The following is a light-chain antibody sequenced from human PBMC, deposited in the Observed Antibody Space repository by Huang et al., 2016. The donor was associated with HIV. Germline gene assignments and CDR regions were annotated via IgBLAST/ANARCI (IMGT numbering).Light chain of an antibody. CDR3: AQALHFPIT. V-gene: IGKV2-29*03. J-gene: IGKJ4*01. Sequence: DVVLTQTPLTLSLAPGQSASMSCKSSHSLYDRRDGKSYLLWYLQRPGQSPRLLIFDSDRRLSGVSDRCTASGSETDFTLKISRLETEDFGVYYCAQALHFPITFGGGTNV. CDR2: DSD. CDR1: HSLYDRRDGKSY.